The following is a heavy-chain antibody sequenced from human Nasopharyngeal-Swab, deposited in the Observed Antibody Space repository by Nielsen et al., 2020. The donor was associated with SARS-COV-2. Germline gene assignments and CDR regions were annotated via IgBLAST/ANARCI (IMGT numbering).Heavy chain of an antibody. CDR2: ISYDGSNK. D-gene: IGHD1-26*01. V-gene: IGHV3-30-3*01. J-gene: IGHJ4*02. Sequence: GGSLRLSCAASGFTFSSYAMHWVSQAPGKGLEWVAVISYDGSNKYYADSVKGRFTISRDNSKNTLYLQMNSLRAEDTAVYYCARDRGSYGFDYWGQGTLVTVSS. CDR1: GFTFSSYA. CDR3: ARDRGSYGFDY.